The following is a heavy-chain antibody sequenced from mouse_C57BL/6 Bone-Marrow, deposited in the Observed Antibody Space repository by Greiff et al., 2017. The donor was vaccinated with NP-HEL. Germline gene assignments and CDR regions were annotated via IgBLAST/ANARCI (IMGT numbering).Heavy chain of an antibody. D-gene: IGHD2-1*01. CDR2: INPNNGGT. J-gene: IGHJ2*01. CDR3: ARSLYCLVDY. V-gene: IGHV1-26*01. Sequence: EVQLQQSGPELVKPGASVKISCKASGYTFTDYYMNWVKQSPGKSLEWIGDINPNNGGTSYNQKFKGKATLTVDKSSSTAYMELRSLTSEDSAVYYCARSLYCLVDYWGQGTTLTVSS. CDR1: GYTFTDYY.